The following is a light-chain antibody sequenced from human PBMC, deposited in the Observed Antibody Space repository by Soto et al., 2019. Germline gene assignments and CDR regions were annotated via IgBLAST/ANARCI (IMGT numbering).Light chain of an antibody. Sequence: QSVLTQPASVSGSPGQSITISCTGTSSDVGGYNYVSWYQQHPVKAPKLMIYDVTNRPSGVSDRFSGSKSGNTASLTISGLQAEDDSDYYCSSYTSSISPYVFGTGTKVTVL. V-gene: IGLV2-14*01. CDR3: SSYTSSISPYV. CDR2: DVT. J-gene: IGLJ1*01. CDR1: SSDVGGYNY.